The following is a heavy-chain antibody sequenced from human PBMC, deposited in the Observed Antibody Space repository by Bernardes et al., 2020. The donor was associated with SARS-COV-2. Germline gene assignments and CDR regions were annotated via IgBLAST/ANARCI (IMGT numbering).Heavy chain of an antibody. CDR2: IYYSGNT. CDR3: ARQGDGYSLIYLET. CDR1: GGSISSSSYY. D-gene: IGHD3-3*01. Sequence: SETLSLTCTVSGGSISSSSYYWGWIRQPPGKGLEWIGSIYYSGNTNYNPSLKSRVTISVDTSKNQFSLKLSSVTAADTAVYYCARQGDGYSLIYLETWGQGTLVTVSS. V-gene: IGHV4-39*01. J-gene: IGHJ5*02.